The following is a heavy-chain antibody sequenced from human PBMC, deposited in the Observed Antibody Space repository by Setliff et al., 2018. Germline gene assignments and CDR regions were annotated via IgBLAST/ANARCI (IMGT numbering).Heavy chain of an antibody. CDR2: IYWDDDK. V-gene: IGHV2-5*02. Sequence: SGPTLVNPTQTLTLTCTFSGFSPNTSGVGVGWIRQPPGKALEWLALIYWDDDKRYSPSLKSRLTITKDTSKNQVVLTMTNMDPVDTATYYCAHRRGDYYDSSGYYYDYWGQGTLVTVSS. CDR3: AHRRGDYYDSSGYYYDY. D-gene: IGHD3-22*01. J-gene: IGHJ4*02. CDR1: GFSPNTSGVG.